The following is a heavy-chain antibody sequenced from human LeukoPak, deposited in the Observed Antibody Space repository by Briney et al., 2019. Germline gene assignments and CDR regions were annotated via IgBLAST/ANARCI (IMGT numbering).Heavy chain of an antibody. CDR1: GGSFSGYY. Sequence: SETLSLTCAVYGGSFSGYYWSWIRQPPGKGLEWIGEINHSGSTNYNPSLKSRVTISVDTSKNQFSLKLSSVTAADTAVYYCARNRIAAADENYYYYYYMDVWGKGTTVTVSS. D-gene: IGHD6-13*01. V-gene: IGHV4-34*01. J-gene: IGHJ6*03. CDR2: INHSGST. CDR3: ARNRIAAADENYYYYYYMDV.